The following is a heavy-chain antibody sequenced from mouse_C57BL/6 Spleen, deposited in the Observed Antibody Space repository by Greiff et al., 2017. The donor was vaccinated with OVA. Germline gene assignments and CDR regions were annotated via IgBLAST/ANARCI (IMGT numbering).Heavy chain of an antibody. V-gene: IGHV5-17*01. CDR2: ISSGSSTI. CDR1: GFTFSDYG. J-gene: IGHJ1*03. Sequence: EVQGVESGGGLVKPGGSLKLSCAASGFTFSDYGMHWVRQAPEKGLEWVAYISSGSSTIYYADTVKGRFTISRDNAKNTLFLQMTSLRSEDTAMYYCARSSYRYFDVWGTGTTVTVSS. D-gene: IGHD1-1*01. CDR3: ARSSYRYFDV.